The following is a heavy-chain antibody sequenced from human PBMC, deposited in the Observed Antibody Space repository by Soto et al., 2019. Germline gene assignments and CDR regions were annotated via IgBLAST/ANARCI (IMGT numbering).Heavy chain of an antibody. D-gene: IGHD3-22*01. J-gene: IGHJ2*01. Sequence: GASVKVSCKASGYTFTSYGISWVRQAPGQGLEWMGWISAYNGNTNYAQKLQGRVTMTTDTSTSTAYMELRSLRSDDTAVYYCARDSSKWLPDWYFDLWGRGTLVTVSS. CDR1: GYTFTSYG. CDR3: ARDSSKWLPDWYFDL. CDR2: ISAYNGNT. V-gene: IGHV1-18*04.